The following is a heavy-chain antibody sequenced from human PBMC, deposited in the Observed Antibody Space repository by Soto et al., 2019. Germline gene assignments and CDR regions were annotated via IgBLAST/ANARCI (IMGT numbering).Heavy chain of an antibody. CDR2: INAGNGNT. D-gene: IGHD3-22*01. CDR3: ARAYDRNWFDP. Sequence: EASVKVSCKASGYTFTSYAMHWVRQAPGQRLEWMGWINAGNGNTKYSQKFQGRVTITRDTSASTAYMELSSLRSEDTAVYYCARAYDRNWFDPWGQGTLVTVSS. V-gene: IGHV1-3*01. J-gene: IGHJ5*02. CDR1: GYTFTSYA.